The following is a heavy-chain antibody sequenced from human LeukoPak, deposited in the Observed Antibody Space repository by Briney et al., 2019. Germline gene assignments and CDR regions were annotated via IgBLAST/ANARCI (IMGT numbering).Heavy chain of an antibody. CDR3: ARDYYYDSSGYYYCFDY. CDR2: ISSSGSTI. CDR1: GFTFSDYY. V-gene: IGHV3-11*01. Sequence: GGSLRLSCAASGFTFSDYYMSWIRQAPGKGLEWVSYISSSGSTIYYADSVKGRFTISRDNAKNSLYLQMNSLRAEDTAVYYCARDYYYDSSGYYYCFDYWGQGTLVTVSS. J-gene: IGHJ4*02. D-gene: IGHD3-22*01.